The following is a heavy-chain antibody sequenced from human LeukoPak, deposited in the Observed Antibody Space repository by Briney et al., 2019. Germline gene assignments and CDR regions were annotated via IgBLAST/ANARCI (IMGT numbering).Heavy chain of an antibody. J-gene: IGHJ4*02. V-gene: IGHV4-59*01. CDR3: ARDRRYGGKRETIDY. D-gene: IGHD4-23*01. CDR1: GGSISSYY. CDR2: IYYSGST. Sequence: SETLSLTCTVSGGSISSYYWSWIRQPPGKGLEWIGYIYYSGSTNYNPSLKSRVTIPVDTSKNQFSLKLSSVTAADTAVYYCARDRRYGGKRETIDYWGQGTLVTVSS.